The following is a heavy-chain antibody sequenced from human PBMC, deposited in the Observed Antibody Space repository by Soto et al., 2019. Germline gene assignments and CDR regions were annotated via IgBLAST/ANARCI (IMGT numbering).Heavy chain of an antibody. CDR2: IIPILGIA. CDR3: ASTIDGYSGYS. V-gene: IGHV1-69*02. CDR1: GGTFSCYT. Sequence: SVKVSCKASGGTFSCYTICWVRQAPGQGLEWMGRIIPILGIANYAQKFQGRVTITADKSTSTAYMELSNLRSEDTAVYYCASTIDGYSGYSWGQGTLVTVSS. J-gene: IGHJ4*02. D-gene: IGHD5-12*01.